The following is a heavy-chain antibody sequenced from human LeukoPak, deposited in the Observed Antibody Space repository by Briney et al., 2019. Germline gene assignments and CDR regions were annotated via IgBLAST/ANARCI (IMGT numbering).Heavy chain of an antibody. CDR1: GFTFSTSG. J-gene: IGHJ3*02. V-gene: IGHV3-23*01. Sequence: PGGSLRLSCAASGFTFSTSGMTWVRQAPGKGLDWVSIISGSGGTPYYTDSVKGRFTISRDNSKNTLYLQMNSLRAEDTAVYYCAKTPAAILVIEAFDIWGQGTMVTVSS. CDR2: ISGSGGTP. CDR3: AKTPAAILVIEAFDI. D-gene: IGHD2-2*02.